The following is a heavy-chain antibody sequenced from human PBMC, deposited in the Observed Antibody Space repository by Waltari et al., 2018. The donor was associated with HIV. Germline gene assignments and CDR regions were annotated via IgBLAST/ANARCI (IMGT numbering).Heavy chain of an antibody. J-gene: IGHJ5*02. D-gene: IGHD6-13*01. CDR2: SSRSSRST. V-gene: IGHV3-21*01. CDR3: ARRTIAEDGTVSWFDP. CDR1: GFAFSVYT. Sequence: EAQLVESGGGLVRPGGSLRLTCTASGFAFSVYTMTWVRQAPGKGLGWVSASSRSSRSTFSADSVKGRFTISRDNAKNSLYLQMNSLRAEDTAVYYCARRTIAEDGTVSWFDPWGQGTLVTVSS.